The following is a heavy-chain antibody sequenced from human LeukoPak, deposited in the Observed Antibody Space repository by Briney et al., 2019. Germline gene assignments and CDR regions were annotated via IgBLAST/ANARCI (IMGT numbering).Heavy chain of an antibody. J-gene: IGHJ3*02. D-gene: IGHD1-26*01. Sequence: GGSLRLSCAASGFTFDDYAMHWVRQAPGKGLEWVSGISWNSGSIDYADSVKGRFTISRDNAKNSLYLQMNSLRAEDTALYYCAKDGATAAFDIWGQGTMVTVSS. CDR1: GFTFDDYA. CDR2: ISWNSGSI. V-gene: IGHV3-9*01. CDR3: AKDGATAAFDI.